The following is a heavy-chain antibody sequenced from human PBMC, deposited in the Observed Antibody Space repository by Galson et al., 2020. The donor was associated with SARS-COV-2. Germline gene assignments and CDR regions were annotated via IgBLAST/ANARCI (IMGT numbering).Heavy chain of an antibody. CDR3: AKDQSYTPWYCGGDCYIDY. D-gene: IGHD2-21*02. V-gene: IGHV3-30*18. CDR1: GFTFSSYG. CDR2: ISYDGSNN. J-gene: IGHJ4*02. Sequence: GESLKISCAASGFTFSSYGMHWVRQAPGKGLEWVAVISYDGSNNYYADSVKGRFTIFRDNSKNTLYLQMNSLRAEDTAVYYCAKDQSYTPWYCGGDCYIDYWGQGTLVTVSS.